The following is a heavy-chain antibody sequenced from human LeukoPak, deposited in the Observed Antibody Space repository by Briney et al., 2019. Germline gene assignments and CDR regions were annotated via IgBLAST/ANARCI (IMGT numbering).Heavy chain of an antibody. CDR3: ARAAKYYYYGMDV. CDR1: GGTFSSYA. Sequence: ASVKVSCKASGGTFSSYAISWVRQAPGQGLEWMGRIIPILGIANYAQKFQGRVTITADKSTSTAYMELSSLRSEDTAVYYCARAAKYYYYGMDVWGQGTPVTVSS. CDR2: IIPILGIA. V-gene: IGHV1-69*04. J-gene: IGHJ6*02.